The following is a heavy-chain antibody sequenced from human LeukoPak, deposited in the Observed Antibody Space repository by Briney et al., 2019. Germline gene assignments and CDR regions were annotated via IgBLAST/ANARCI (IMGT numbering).Heavy chain of an antibody. Sequence: GGSLRLSCAASGFTFNSYNMNWIRQAPGKGLEWVSYISSSSSTIYYADSVKGRFTISRDNAQNSLYLQMNSLRAEDTAVYYCARDNGMDVWGQGTTVIVSS. CDR1: GFTFNSYN. CDR3: ARDNGMDV. V-gene: IGHV3-48*01. CDR2: ISSSSSTI. J-gene: IGHJ6*02.